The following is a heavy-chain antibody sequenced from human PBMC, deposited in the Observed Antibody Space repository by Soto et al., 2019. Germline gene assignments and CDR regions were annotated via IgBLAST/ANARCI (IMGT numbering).Heavy chain of an antibody. D-gene: IGHD3-10*01. V-gene: IGHV5-51*01. J-gene: IGHJ6*02. CDR1: GYSFTSYW. CDR3: ATTDHYYGSGSYSYGMDV. Sequence: GESLKISCKGSGYSFTSYWIGWVRQMPGKGLEWMGIIYPGDSDTRYSPSFQGQVTISADKSISTAYLQWSSLKASDTAMCYCATTDHYYGSGSYSYGMDVWGQGTTVTVSS. CDR2: IYPGDSDT.